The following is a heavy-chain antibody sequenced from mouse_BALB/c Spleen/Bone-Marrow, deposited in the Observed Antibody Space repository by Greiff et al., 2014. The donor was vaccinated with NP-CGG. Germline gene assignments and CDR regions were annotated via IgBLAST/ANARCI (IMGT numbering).Heavy chain of an antibody. V-gene: IGHV1-20*02. CDR1: GYSFTGYF. J-gene: IGHJ1*01. CDR3: AREGGYYYGSSPYFDV. D-gene: IGHD1-1*01. Sequence: EVKVEESGPELVKPGASVKISCKASGYSFTGYFMNWVMQSHGKSLEWIGRINPYNGDTFYNQKFKGKATLTVDKSSSTAHMELRSLASEDSAVYYCAREGGYYYGSSPYFDVWGAGTTVTVSS. CDR2: INPYNGDT.